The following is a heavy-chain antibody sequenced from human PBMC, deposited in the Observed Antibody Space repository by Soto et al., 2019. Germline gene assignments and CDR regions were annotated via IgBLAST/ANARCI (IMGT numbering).Heavy chain of an antibody. CDR1: GGTFSSHV. CDR3: ARSPPRGMVVTIEARYYDMDV. V-gene: IGHV1-69*01. J-gene: IGHJ6*02. D-gene: IGHD2-21*01. CDR2: IIPIFGTE. Sequence: QVQLVQSGAEVKKPGSSVKVSCKASGGTFSSHVISWVRQAPGQGLEWMGGIIPIFGTENYAQKFQGRVTITADESTSTAYMELSSLRSEDTAVYYSARSPPRGMVVTIEARYYDMDVWGQGTRVTVSS.